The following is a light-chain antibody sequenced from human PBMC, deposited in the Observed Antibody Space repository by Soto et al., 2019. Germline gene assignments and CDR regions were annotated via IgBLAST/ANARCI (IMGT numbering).Light chain of an antibody. CDR1: QSLVYSDGNTY. V-gene: IGKV2-30*01. Sequence: EVMMTQSPLSLPVTLGQPASISCRSSQSLVYSDGNTYLNWFQQRPGQSPRRLIYRVSNRDSGVPDRFSGSGSGTYFPLKISRVEAEDVGVYYCMQGTHWPWTFGQGTKVEIK. CDR2: RVS. J-gene: IGKJ1*01. CDR3: MQGTHWPWT.